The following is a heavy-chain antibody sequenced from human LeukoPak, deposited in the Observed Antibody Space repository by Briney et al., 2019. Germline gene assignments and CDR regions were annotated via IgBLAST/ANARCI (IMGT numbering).Heavy chain of an antibody. J-gene: IGHJ5*02. Sequence: ASVKVSCKASGYTFTSYGISWVRQAPGQGLEWMGWINPNSGSTNYAQKLQGRVTMTTDTSTSTAYMELSSLRSDDTAVYYCANTLKRYCSSTICSNWFDPWGQGTLVTVSS. D-gene: IGHD2-2*01. CDR3: ANTLKRYCSSTICSNWFDP. CDR1: GYTFTSYG. CDR2: INPNSGST. V-gene: IGHV1-18*01.